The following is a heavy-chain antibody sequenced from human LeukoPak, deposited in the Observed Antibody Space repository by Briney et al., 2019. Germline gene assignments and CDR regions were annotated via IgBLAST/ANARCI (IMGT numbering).Heavy chain of an antibody. CDR3: ARAGAYRFDY. Sequence: GGSLRLSCAASGFTFTDYRMHWVRQAPGKGLVWVSIINTDTRGTYYVDSVKGRFTISRDNAKNTLSLQMNSLRAEDTAVYYCARAGAYRFDYWGQGTLVTVSS. J-gene: IGHJ4*02. CDR2: INTDTRGT. CDR1: GFTFTDYR. D-gene: IGHD3-16*01. V-gene: IGHV3-74*01.